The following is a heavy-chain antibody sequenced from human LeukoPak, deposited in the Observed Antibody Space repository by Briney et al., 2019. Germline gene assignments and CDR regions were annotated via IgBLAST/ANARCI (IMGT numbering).Heavy chain of an antibody. CDR1: GFTFSSHW. CDR3: ARDSMVRGVMDY. Sequence: GSLRLSCAASGFTFSSHWMSWVRQAPRKGLEWLANIKEDGSEKYYVDSVKGRFTISRDNAKNSLYLQMNSLRAEDTAVYYCARDSMVRGVMDYWGQGTLVTVSS. CDR2: IKEDGSEK. V-gene: IGHV3-7*01. D-gene: IGHD3-10*01. J-gene: IGHJ4*02.